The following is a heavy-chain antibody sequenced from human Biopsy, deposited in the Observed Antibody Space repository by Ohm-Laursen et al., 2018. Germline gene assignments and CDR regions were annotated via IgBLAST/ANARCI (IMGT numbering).Heavy chain of an antibody. CDR1: GFTYGHYA. D-gene: IGHD6-19*01. CDR2: IWYDGTNE. CDR3: ARGLSSGWYGYFDV. J-gene: IGHJ2*01. V-gene: IGHV3-33*04. Sequence: SLRLSCAASGFTYGHYAMHWVRQAPGKGLEWISLIWYDGTNEDYADSVKDRFTISRDNSKNTLYLQINTLTLEDTAFYYCARGLSSGWYGYFDVWGRGTLVTVSS.